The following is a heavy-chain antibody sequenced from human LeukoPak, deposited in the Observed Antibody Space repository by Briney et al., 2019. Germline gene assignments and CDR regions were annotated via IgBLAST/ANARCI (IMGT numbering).Heavy chain of an antibody. V-gene: IGHV4-34*01. Sequence: PSETLSLTCAVYGGSFSGYYWSWIRQPPGKGLEWIGEINHSGSTNYNPSLKSRVTISVDTSKNQFSLKLSSVTAADTAVYYCARRPVTDIVVVPAAPYLTYFDYWGQGTLVTVSS. CDR1: GGSFSGYY. CDR2: INHSGST. J-gene: IGHJ4*02. D-gene: IGHD2-2*01. CDR3: ARRPVTDIVVVPAAPYLTYFDY.